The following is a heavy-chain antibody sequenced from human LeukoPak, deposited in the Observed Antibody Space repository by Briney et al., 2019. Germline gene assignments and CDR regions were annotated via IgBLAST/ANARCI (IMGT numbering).Heavy chain of an antibody. V-gene: IGHV3-15*07. CDR2: IRSKTDGGTT. Sequence: PGGSLRLSCVGSGFTFSNAWMNWVRQAPGKGLEWVGRIRSKTDGGTTDYAAPVKGRFTISRDDSKNTLYLQMNSLKIEDTAVYYCTTEYYYDSSGLFDYWGQGTLVTVSS. CDR3: TTEYYYDSSGLFDY. J-gene: IGHJ4*02. D-gene: IGHD3-22*01. CDR1: GFTFSNAW.